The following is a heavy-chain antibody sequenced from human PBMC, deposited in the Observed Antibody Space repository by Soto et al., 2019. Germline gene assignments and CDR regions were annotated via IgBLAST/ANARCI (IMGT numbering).Heavy chain of an antibody. CDR1: GVNFDYYF. J-gene: IGHJ2*01. V-gene: IGHV3-7*01. Sequence: EGSLILSCSASGVNFDYYFMSWVRQAPGKGLEWEAPIKFDDSQKRYVDSVKGRFTMSRDNAKKPLYLLIGSRRDEATVIYYCARNSGFFYGGR. D-gene: IGHD3-10*01. CDR2: IKFDDSQK. CDR3: ARNSGFFY.